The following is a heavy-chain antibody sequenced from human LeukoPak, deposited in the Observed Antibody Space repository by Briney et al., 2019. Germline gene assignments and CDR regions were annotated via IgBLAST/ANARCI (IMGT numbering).Heavy chain of an antibody. CDR3: ARDRCSSTSCYARSDYYYGMDV. D-gene: IGHD2-2*01. J-gene: IGHJ6*02. Sequence: ASVKVSCKASGYTFTGYYMRWVRQAPGQGLEWMGWINPNSGGTNYAQTFQGRVTMTRDTSISTAYMELSRLRSDDTAVYYCARDRCSSTSCYARSDYYYGMDVWGQGTTVTVSS. V-gene: IGHV1-2*02. CDR2: INPNSGGT. CDR1: GYTFTGYY.